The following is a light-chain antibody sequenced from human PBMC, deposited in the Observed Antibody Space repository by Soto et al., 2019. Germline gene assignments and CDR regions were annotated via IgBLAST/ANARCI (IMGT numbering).Light chain of an antibody. CDR2: EVS. J-gene: IGLJ2*01. CDR3: SSSSTTNTVV. Sequence: QSVLTQPASVSGSPGQSITISCTGTSSDVGNYKYVSWYQQHPGKAPKLMIYEVSSRPSWISYRFSGSKSGNMASLTISGLQAEDEADYYCSSSSTTNTVVFGGGTK. V-gene: IGLV2-14*01. CDR1: SSDVGNYKY.